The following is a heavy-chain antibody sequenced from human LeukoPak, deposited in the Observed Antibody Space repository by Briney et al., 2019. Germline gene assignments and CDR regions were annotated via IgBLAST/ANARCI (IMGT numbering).Heavy chain of an antibody. CDR3: ARDYYDSSGYPD. V-gene: IGHV3-53*01. D-gene: IGHD3-22*01. Sequence: PGGSLRLSCAASVFTVSSNYMSWVRQAPGKGPEWVSVIYSGGSTYYADSVKGRFTISRDNSKNTLYLQMNSLRAEDTAVYYCARDYYDSSGYPDWGQGTLVTVSS. CDR2: IYSGGST. CDR1: VFTVSSNY. J-gene: IGHJ4*02.